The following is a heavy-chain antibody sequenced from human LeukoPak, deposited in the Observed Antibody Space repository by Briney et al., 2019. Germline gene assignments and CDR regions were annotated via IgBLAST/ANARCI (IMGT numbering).Heavy chain of an antibody. CDR2: INPNSGGT. Sequence: PGASVKVSCKASGYTFTGYYMHWVRQAPAQGLEWMGWINPNSGGTNYAQKFQDRVTMTRDTSISTAYMELSRLRSDDTAVYYCARDRGIFGVVIAYYYMDVWGKGTTVTVSS. J-gene: IGHJ6*03. D-gene: IGHD3-3*01. CDR1: GYTFTGYY. CDR3: ARDRGIFGVVIAYYYMDV. V-gene: IGHV1-2*02.